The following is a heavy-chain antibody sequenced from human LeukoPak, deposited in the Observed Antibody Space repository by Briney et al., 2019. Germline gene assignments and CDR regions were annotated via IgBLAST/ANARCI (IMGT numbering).Heavy chain of an antibody. D-gene: IGHD3-10*01. CDR3: AGGVTVVRGAHY. CDR2: ISSSSSTI. V-gene: IGHV3-48*01. J-gene: IGHJ4*02. CDR1: GFTFSSYS. Sequence: GGSLRLSCAASGFTFSSYSMNWARQAPGKGLEWASYISSSSSTIYYADSVKGRFTISRDNAKNSLYLQMNSLRAEDTAVYYCAGGVTVVRGAHYWGQGTLVTVSS.